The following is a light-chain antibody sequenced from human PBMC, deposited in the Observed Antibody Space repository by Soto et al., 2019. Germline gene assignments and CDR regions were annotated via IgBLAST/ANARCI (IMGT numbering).Light chain of an antibody. CDR2: DVT. Sequence: QSALTQPASVSGSPGQSITISCTGTSSDVGGYNLVSWYQQYPGEAPKLIIYDVTNRPSGVSNRFSGSKSGNTASLTISGLQAEDEADYYCSSYMPSITDWVFGGGTKLTVL. J-gene: IGLJ3*02. V-gene: IGLV2-14*01. CDR1: SSDVGGYNL. CDR3: SSYMPSITDWV.